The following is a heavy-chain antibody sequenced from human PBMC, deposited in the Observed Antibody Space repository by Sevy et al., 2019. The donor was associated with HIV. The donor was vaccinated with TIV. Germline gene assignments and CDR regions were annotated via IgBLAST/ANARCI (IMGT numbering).Heavy chain of an antibody. J-gene: IGHJ4*02. D-gene: IGHD3-22*01. Sequence: SETLSLTCTVSGGSISSSSYYWGWIRQPPGKGLEWIGSIYYSGSTYYNPSLKSRVTISVDTSKNQFSLKRSSVTAADTAVYYCARLDYYYDSSGYQYYFDYWGQGTLVTVSS. CDR2: IYYSGST. V-gene: IGHV4-39*01. CDR3: ARLDYYYDSSGYQYYFDY. CDR1: GGSISSSSYY.